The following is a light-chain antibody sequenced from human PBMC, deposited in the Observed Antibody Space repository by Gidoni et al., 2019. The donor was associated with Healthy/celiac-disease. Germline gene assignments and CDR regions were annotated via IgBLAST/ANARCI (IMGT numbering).Light chain of an antibody. CDR1: QSVSSSY. V-gene: IGKV3-20*01. CDR2: GAS. CDR3: QQYGSSLPYT. J-gene: IGKJ2*01. Sequence: EIVLTQSPGTLYLSPGESATLSCRASQSVSSSYLAWYQQKPGQAPRLLIYGASTRATGIPDRFSGSGSGTDFTLTISRLEPEDFAVYYCQQYGSSLPYTFGQGTKLEIK.